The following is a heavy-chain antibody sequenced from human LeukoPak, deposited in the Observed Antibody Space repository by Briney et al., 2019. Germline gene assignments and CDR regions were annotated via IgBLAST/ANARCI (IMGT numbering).Heavy chain of an antibody. V-gene: IGHV1-2*02. CDR2: INPNSGGT. J-gene: IGHJ5*02. Sequence: ASVKVSCKASGYTFTGYYMHWVRQAPGQGLEWMGWINPNSGGTNYAQKFQGRVTMTRDTSISTAYMELSRLRSDDTAVYYCARDRYDSSGHNWFDPWGQGTLVTVSS. CDR3: ARDRYDSSGHNWFDP. D-gene: IGHD3-22*01. CDR1: GYTFTGYY.